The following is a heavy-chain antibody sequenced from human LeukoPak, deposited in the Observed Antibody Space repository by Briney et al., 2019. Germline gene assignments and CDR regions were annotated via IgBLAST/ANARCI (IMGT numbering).Heavy chain of an antibody. CDR2: IIPIFGTA. D-gene: IGHD5-18*01. J-gene: IGHJ4*02. CDR1: GGTFSSYA. CDR3: AGARGYSYGLFDY. V-gene: IGHV1-69*13. Sequence: ASVKVSCTASGGTFSSYAISWVRQAPGQGLEWMGGIIPIFGTANYAQKFQGRVTITADESTSTAYMELSSLRSEDTAVYYCAGARGYSYGLFDYWGQGTLVTVSS.